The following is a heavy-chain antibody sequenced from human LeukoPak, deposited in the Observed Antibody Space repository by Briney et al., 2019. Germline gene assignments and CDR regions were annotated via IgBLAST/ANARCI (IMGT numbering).Heavy chain of an antibody. V-gene: IGHV3-30*18. D-gene: IGHD3-3*01. CDR1: VFTFSSYG. CDR3: AKDHYDFWSGYLNWFDP. Sequence: GGSLRLSCAASVFTFSSYGMHWVRQAPGKGLEWVAVISYDGSNKYYADSVKGRFTISRDNSKNTLYLQMNSLRAEDTAVYYCAKDHYDFWSGYLNWFDPWGQGTLVTVSS. CDR2: ISYDGSNK. J-gene: IGHJ5*02.